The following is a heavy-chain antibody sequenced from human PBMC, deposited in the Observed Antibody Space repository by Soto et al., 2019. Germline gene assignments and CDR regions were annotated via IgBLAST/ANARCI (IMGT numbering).Heavy chain of an antibody. CDR1: GFTFSDYY. Sequence: GGSLRLSCAASGFTFSDYYMSWIRQAPGKGLEWVSYISSSSSYTNYADSVKGRYTISRDNAKNSLYLQMNSLRAEDTAVYYCARTGIAAAGRIFDYWGQGTLVTVSS. J-gene: IGHJ4*02. CDR3: ARTGIAAAGRIFDY. D-gene: IGHD6-13*01. CDR2: ISSSSSYT. V-gene: IGHV3-11*03.